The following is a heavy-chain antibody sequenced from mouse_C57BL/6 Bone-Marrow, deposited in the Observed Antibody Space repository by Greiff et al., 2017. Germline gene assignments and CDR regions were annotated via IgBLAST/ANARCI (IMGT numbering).Heavy chain of an antibody. J-gene: IGHJ4*01. CDR3: AMYSNYDAMDY. D-gene: IGHD2-5*01. Sequence: QVQLQQSGPGLVAPSQSLSITCTVSGFSLTSDGVDWVRQPPGKGLEWLGVIWGGGSTNYTSALMSRLSICKDNSKSQVFLKMNSLQTDDTAMYYCAMYSNYDAMDYWGQGTSVTVSS. CDR1: GFSLTSDG. V-gene: IGHV2-9*01. CDR2: IWGGGST.